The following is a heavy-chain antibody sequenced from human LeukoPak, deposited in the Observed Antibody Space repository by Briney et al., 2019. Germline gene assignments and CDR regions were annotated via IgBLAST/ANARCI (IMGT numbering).Heavy chain of an antibody. D-gene: IGHD2-8*01. Sequence: GGFLRLSCAASGFTFSSYWMEWVRQAPGKGLVWVSRINSDGSNTTYADSVKGRFTISRDNGKNTLYLQMNSLRAEDTAVYYCARGVYGPLFDPWGQGTLVTVSS. CDR2: INSDGSNT. J-gene: IGHJ5*02. V-gene: IGHV3-74*01. CDR1: GFTFSSYW. CDR3: ARGVYGPLFDP.